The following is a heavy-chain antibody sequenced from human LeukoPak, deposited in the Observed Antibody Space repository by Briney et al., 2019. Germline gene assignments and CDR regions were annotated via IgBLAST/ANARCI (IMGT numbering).Heavy chain of an antibody. CDR1: GFTFTGYS. J-gene: IGHJ4*02. CDR2: ISGSGDAT. V-gene: IGHV3-23*01. D-gene: IGHD3-10*01. CDR3: AKDRQGRGSLSFDY. Sequence: PGGSLRLSCAASGFTFTGYSMSWVAQAPGKGRKWGSTISGSGDATYYADSVKGGFTISGDNSKNTLYVQRNSLRAEDTAVYYCAKDRQGRGSLSFDYWGQGALVIVSS.